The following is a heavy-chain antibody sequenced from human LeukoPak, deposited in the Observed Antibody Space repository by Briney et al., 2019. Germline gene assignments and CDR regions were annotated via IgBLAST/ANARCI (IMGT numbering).Heavy chain of an antibody. CDR3: ARVQALGLYYHMDV. CDR1: GGSISSYY. Sequence: SETLSLTCTVSGGSISSYYWSWIRQPPGKGLEWIGYIYYSGSTNYNPSLKSRVTISVDTSKNQFSLQLSSVTAADTAVYYCARVQALGLYYHMDVWGKGTTVTVSS. CDR2: IYYSGST. D-gene: IGHD1-1*01. J-gene: IGHJ6*03. V-gene: IGHV4-59*08.